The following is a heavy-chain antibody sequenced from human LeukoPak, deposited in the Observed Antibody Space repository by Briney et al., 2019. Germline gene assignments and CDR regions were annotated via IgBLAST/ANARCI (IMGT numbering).Heavy chain of an antibody. Sequence: GASVKVSCKASGYTFTGYYMHWVRQAPGKGLEWMGGFDPEDGETIYAQKFQGRVTMTEDTSTDTAYMELSSLRSEDTAVYYCATLGVPFDYWGQGTLVTVSS. CDR3: ATLGVPFDY. V-gene: IGHV1-24*01. CDR1: GYTFTGYY. CDR2: FDPEDGET. J-gene: IGHJ4*02. D-gene: IGHD3-10*01.